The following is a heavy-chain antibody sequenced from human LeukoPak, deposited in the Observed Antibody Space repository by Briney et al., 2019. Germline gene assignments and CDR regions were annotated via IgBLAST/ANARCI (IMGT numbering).Heavy chain of an antibody. D-gene: IGHD3-9*01. CDR2: INHSGST. V-gene: IGHV4-34*01. CDR1: GGSFSGYY. J-gene: IGHJ4*02. CDR3: ARNTYYDILAGYYIDY. Sequence: PSETLSLTCAVYGGSFSGYYGSWIRQPPGKGLEWIGEINHSGSTNYNPSLKSRVTISVDTSKNQFSLKLSSVTAADTAVYYCARNTYYDILAGYYIDYWGQGTLVTVSS.